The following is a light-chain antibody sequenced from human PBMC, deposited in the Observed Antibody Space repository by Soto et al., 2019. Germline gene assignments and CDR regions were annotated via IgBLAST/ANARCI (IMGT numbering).Light chain of an antibody. V-gene: IGKV3-20*01. Sequence: EIVLTQSPGTLSLSPGESATLSCMASQSVSSSYLAWYQQKPGQAPRLLIYGASSRATGIPDRFSGSGSGTDFTLTISRLEPEDFAVYYCQHYGSSFTFGPGTKVDIK. J-gene: IGKJ3*01. CDR2: GAS. CDR1: QSVSSSY. CDR3: QHYGSSFT.